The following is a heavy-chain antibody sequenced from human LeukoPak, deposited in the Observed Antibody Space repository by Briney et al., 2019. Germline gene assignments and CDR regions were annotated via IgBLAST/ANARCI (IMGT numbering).Heavy chain of an antibody. J-gene: IGHJ4*02. V-gene: IGHV4-38-2*01. CDR3: ARHTPRGYYYDSSGFSVYYFGY. Sequence: SETLSLTCAVSGYSISSGYYGGWIRQPPGKGLEWIGSIYHSGSTYYNPSLKSRVTISVDTSKNQFSLKLSSVTAADTAVYYCARHTPRGYYYDSSGFSVYYFGYWGQGTLVTVSS. CDR1: GYSISSGYY. CDR2: IYHSGST. D-gene: IGHD3-22*01.